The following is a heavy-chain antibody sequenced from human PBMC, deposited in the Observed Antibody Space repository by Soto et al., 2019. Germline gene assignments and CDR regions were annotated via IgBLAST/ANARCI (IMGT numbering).Heavy chain of an antibody. CDR1: GGSFSGYY. V-gene: IGHV4-34*01. CDR2: INHSGST. D-gene: IGHD2-15*01. J-gene: IGHJ6*03. Sequence: SETLSLTCAVYGGSFSGYYWSWIRQPPGKGLEWIGEINHSGSTNYNPSLKSRVTISVDTSKNQFSLKLSSVTAADTAVYYCARVVVVVAINYYYMDVWGKGTTVTVSS. CDR3: ARVVVVVAINYYYMDV.